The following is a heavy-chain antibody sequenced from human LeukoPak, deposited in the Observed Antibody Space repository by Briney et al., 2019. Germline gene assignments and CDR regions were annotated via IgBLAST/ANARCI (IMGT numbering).Heavy chain of an antibody. CDR2: ISGSGGST. Sequence: GGSLRLSCAASGFTFSNYAMSWVRQAPGKGLEWVSAISGSGGSTYYADSVKGRFTISRDNAKNSLYLQMNSLRAEDTAVYYCARDRATEGEIDYWGQGTLVTVSS. D-gene: IGHD1-26*01. CDR3: ARDRATEGEIDY. CDR1: GFTFSNYA. J-gene: IGHJ4*02. V-gene: IGHV3-23*01.